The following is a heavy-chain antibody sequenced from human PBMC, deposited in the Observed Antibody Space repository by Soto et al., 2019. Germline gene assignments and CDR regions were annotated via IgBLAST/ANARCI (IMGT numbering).Heavy chain of an antibody. CDR1: GFTFSSYE. CDR2: ISSSGSTI. CDR3: ARALSGGLYSSRWYTRRRYYRLAG. J-gene: IGHJ6*02. Sequence: GGSLRLSCAASGFTFSSYEMNWVRQAPGKGLEWVSYISSSGSTIYYADSVKGRFTISRDNAKNSLYLQMNSLRAEDTAVYYCARALSGGLYSSRWYTRRRYYRLAGWGQGTTVTVSS. V-gene: IGHV3-48*03. D-gene: IGHD6-13*01.